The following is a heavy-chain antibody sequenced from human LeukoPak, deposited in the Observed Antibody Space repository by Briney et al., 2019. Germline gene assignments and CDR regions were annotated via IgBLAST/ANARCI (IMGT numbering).Heavy chain of an antibody. D-gene: IGHD2-15*01. Sequence: SETLSLTCTVSGGSISSYYWSWIRQPPGKGLEWSGYIYYSGSTNYNPSLKSRVTISVDTSKNQFSLKMSSETAADTAVYYCARGYCRGGSCYSDRGAFDIWGQGTMVTVSS. CDR2: IYYSGST. V-gene: IGHV4-59*12. J-gene: IGHJ3*02. CDR3: ARGYCRGGSCYSDRGAFDI. CDR1: GGSISSYY.